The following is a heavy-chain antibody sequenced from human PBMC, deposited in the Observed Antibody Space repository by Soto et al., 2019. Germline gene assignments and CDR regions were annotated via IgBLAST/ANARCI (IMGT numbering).Heavy chain of an antibody. CDR1: GFSFSTYA. CDR2: ISNDGRNP. CDR3: ARGGPIPAAGNNWFDP. D-gene: IGHD6-13*01. Sequence: QVQLVESGGGVVQPGRSLRLSCAASGFSFSTYAMYWVRQSPDKGLEWVAVISNDGRNPNYGDSVRGRFTISRDNSKDTLKLQMDSRRPEDTAVYYCARGGPIPAAGNNWFDPWGQGTLVTVSS. J-gene: IGHJ5*02. V-gene: IGHV3-30-3*01.